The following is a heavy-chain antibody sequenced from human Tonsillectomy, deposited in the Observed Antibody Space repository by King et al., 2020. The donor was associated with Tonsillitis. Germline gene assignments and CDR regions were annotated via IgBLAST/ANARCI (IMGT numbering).Heavy chain of an antibody. J-gene: IGHJ4*02. Sequence: VQLVESGGGLVKPGGSLRLSCAASGFTFNTYTMNWVRQAPGKGLEWVSSISSSRSYIYYADSVRGRVTISRDNAKNSLYRQMNSLRAEDTAVYYCAREGVGGYGLGYDTSGPFDYWGQGTLVTVSS. CDR1: GFTFNTYT. D-gene: IGHD3-22*01. CDR2: ISSSRSYI. CDR3: AREGVGGYGLGYDTSGPFDY. V-gene: IGHV3-21*01.